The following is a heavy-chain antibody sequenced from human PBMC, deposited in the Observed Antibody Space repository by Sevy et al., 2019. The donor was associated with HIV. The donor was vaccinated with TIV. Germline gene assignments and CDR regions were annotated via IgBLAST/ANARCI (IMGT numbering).Heavy chain of an antibody. V-gene: IGHV3-48*02. Sequence: GGSLRLSCAASGFTFSSYSMNWVRQAPGKGLEWVSYISSSSSTIYYADSVKGRFTISRENAKNSLYLQMNSLRDEDTAVYYCARDVYYYDSSGYYHYYYYGMDVWGQGTTVTVSS. CDR3: ARDVYYYDSSGYYHYYYYGMDV. CDR1: GFTFSSYS. D-gene: IGHD3-22*01. J-gene: IGHJ6*02. CDR2: ISSSSSTI.